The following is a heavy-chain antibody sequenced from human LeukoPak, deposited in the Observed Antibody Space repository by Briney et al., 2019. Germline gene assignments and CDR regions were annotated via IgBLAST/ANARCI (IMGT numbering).Heavy chain of an antibody. CDR3: ARGPSAALIDY. CDR1: GFTFSSYE. D-gene: IGHD2-2*01. V-gene: IGHV3-48*03. CDR2: ISSSGAK. Sequence: GGSLRLSCAVSGFTFSSYEMNWVRQAPGKGLEWVSSISSSGAKYYADSVKGRFTISRDNAKNSLYLQMNSLRAEDTAVYYCARGPSAALIDYWGQGTLVTVSS. J-gene: IGHJ4*02.